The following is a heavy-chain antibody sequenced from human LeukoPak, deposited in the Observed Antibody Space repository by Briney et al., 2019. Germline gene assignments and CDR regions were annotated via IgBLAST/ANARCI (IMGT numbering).Heavy chain of an antibody. D-gene: IGHD3-10*01. CDR1: GFTFSDYY. CDR3: ARHAGSYYFDY. Sequence: GGSLRLSCAHSGFTFSDYYMSWLRQAPGKGLEWVSHISTSDITIYSAASVTGRFTISSDNAKNSLSLHMNSMRAEDTAVYYCARHAGSYYFDYWGQGTPVTVSS. V-gene: IGHV3-11*01. J-gene: IGHJ4*02. CDR2: ISTSDITI.